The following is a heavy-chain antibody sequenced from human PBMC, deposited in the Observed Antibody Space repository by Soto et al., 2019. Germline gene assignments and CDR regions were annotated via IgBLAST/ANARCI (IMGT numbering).Heavy chain of an antibody. CDR1: GFTFSNYA. D-gene: IGHD2-2*01. CDR3: AKRSLTPAAMKSPFDY. J-gene: IGHJ4*02. Sequence: EVQLLESGGGLVQPGGSLRLSCAASGFTFSNYAISWVRQAPGKGLEWVSTISGGGDSTYYADSVKGRFTISRDNSKNTLYRQVNSLRAEDTAAYYCAKRSLTPAAMKSPFDYWGQGTLVTVSS. V-gene: IGHV3-23*01. CDR2: ISGGGDST.